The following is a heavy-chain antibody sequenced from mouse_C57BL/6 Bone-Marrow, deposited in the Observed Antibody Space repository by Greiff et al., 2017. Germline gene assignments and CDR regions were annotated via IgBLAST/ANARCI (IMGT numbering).Heavy chain of an antibody. CDR1: GFNIKDDY. CDR3: TPFWYFDV. CDR2: IDPENGDT. J-gene: IGHJ1*03. V-gene: IGHV14-4*01. Sequence: VQLQQSGAELVRPGASVKLSCTASGFNIKDDYMHWVKQRPEQGLEWIGWIDPENGDTEYAAKFQGTATITADTSSNTAYLQLSSLTSEDTAVYYCTPFWYFDVWGTGTTVTVSS.